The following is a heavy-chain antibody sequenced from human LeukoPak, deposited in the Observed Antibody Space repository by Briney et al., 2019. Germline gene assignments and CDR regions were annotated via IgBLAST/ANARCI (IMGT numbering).Heavy chain of an antibody. CDR3: ARDAKVAAAGNWFDP. Sequence: SGGSLRPSCAASGFTFSDYFMSWIRQAPGKGLEWVSYISTSSTYTNYADSVKGRFTISRDNAKSSLYLQMNSLRAEDTAVYYCARDAKVAAAGNWFDPWGQGTLVTVFS. D-gene: IGHD6-13*01. CDR2: ISTSSTYT. J-gene: IGHJ5*02. CDR1: GFTFSDYF. V-gene: IGHV3-11*06.